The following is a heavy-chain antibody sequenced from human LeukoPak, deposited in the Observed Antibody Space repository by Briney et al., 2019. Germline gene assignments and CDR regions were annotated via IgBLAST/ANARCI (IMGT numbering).Heavy chain of an antibody. Sequence: GESLKISCKASGYTFNNNYIAWVRQMCGKGLEWMGIIYPGDSDTRYSPSFQGHVTISADESISTAYLQCSSATATDSAMYYCVRGNQKYGDYVRDWGQGTLVTISS. D-gene: IGHD4-17*01. J-gene: IGHJ4*02. CDR2: IYPGDSDT. V-gene: IGHV5-51*01. CDR1: GYTFNNNY. CDR3: VRGNQKYGDYVRD.